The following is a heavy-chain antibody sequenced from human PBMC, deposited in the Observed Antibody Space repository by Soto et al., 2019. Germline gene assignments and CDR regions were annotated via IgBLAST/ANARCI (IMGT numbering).Heavy chain of an antibody. D-gene: IGHD3-3*01. Sequence: SVKVSCKASGGTFSSYAISWVRQAPGQGLEWMGGIIPIFGTANYAQKFQGRVTITADESTSTAYMELSSLRSEDTAVYYCASERDFWSGYRRYYGMDVWGQGTTVTVSS. J-gene: IGHJ6*02. CDR3: ASERDFWSGYRRYYGMDV. CDR2: IIPIFGTA. V-gene: IGHV1-69*13. CDR1: GGTFSSYA.